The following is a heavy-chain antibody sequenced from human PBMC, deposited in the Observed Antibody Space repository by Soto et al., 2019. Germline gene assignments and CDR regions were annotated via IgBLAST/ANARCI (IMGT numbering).Heavy chain of an antibody. J-gene: IGHJ6*02. CDR3: AREGYYSGSGSYSPPRYYGMDV. V-gene: IGHV1-18*01. D-gene: IGHD3-10*01. Sequence: QVQLVQSGAEVKKPGASVKVSCKASGYTFTNYGITWVRQAPGQGLEWMGWISDYNGNTYYGKKFQGRVTMTTDTSTRTAYMESKSLRSDDTAVYYCAREGYYSGSGSYSPPRYYGMDVWGQGTTVTVSS. CDR1: GYTFTNYG. CDR2: ISDYNGNT.